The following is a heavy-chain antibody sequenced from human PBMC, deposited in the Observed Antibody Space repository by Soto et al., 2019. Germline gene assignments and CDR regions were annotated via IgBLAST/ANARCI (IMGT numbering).Heavy chain of an antibody. CDR2: INPNSGDT. CDR1: GYTFTYYQ. CDR3: ATQNSDYGSGTYSY. J-gene: IGHJ4*02. D-gene: IGHD3-10*01. Sequence: ASVKVSCKASGYTFTYYQIHWVRQAPGQGLEWMGWINPNSGDTNFAEKFQGWVTMTRDVSISTAYLELGSLKSDDTAVYYCATQNSDYGSGTYSYWGQGTLVTVSS. V-gene: IGHV1-2*04.